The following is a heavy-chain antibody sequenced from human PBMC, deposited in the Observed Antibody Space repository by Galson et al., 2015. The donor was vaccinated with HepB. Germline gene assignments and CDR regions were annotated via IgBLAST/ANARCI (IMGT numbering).Heavy chain of an antibody. Sequence: VKVSCKVSGYTFTDYYMHWVQQAPGKGLEWMGLVDPEDGETIYAEKFQGRVTITADTSTDTAYMELSSLRSEDTAVYYCATGLSPSIAAPYYYYGMDVWGQGTTVTVSS. D-gene: IGHD6-6*01. CDR2: VDPEDGET. CDR1: GYTFTDYY. CDR3: ATGLSPSIAAPYYYYGMDV. J-gene: IGHJ6*02. V-gene: IGHV1-69-2*01.